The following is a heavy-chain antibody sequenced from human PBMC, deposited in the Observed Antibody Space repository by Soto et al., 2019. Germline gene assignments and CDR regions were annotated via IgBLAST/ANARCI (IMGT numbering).Heavy chain of an antibody. CDR2: IYHGGST. V-gene: IGHV4-38-2*01. Sequence: PSETLSLTCAVSGYSISSGYYWCCLRQPPGKGLECIGSIYHGGSTYYNPSLNSRVTLSIDMTNNHVSLILNSVTAADTAVYYCARVGPWVPYYYDSSPYTFENWFDPWGRGTLVTVSS. CDR3: ARVGPWVPYYYDSSPYTFENWFDP. J-gene: IGHJ5*02. D-gene: IGHD3-22*01. CDR1: GYSISSGYY.